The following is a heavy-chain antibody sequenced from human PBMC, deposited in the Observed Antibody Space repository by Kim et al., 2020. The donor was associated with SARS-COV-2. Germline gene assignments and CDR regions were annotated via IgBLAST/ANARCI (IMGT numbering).Heavy chain of an antibody. CDR1: GFTFSSYA. J-gene: IGHJ4*02. D-gene: IGHD6-13*01. CDR2: ISNSGGST. Sequence: GGSLRLSCAVSGFTFSSYAMNWVRQAPGKGLEWVSGISNSGGSTYYADSVKGRFTIYRDNSKNTLHLQMNSLRAEDTAVYYCAKALDSSSWYQFDSWGRGALVTVSS. CDR3: AKALDSSSWYQFDS. V-gene: IGHV3-23*01.